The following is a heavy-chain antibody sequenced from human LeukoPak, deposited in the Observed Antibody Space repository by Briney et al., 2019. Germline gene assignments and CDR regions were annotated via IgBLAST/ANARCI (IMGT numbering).Heavy chain of an antibody. D-gene: IGHD6-19*01. CDR3: ARDPSSGWYWYFDY. CDR1: GGSISSYY. Sequence: PSETLSLTCTVSGGSISSYYWSCIRQPPGKGLEWIGYIYYSGSTNYNPSLKSRVTISVDTSRNQFSLKLSSVTAADTAVYYCARDPSSGWYWYFDYWGQGTLVTVSS. J-gene: IGHJ4*02. CDR2: IYYSGST. V-gene: IGHV4-59*01.